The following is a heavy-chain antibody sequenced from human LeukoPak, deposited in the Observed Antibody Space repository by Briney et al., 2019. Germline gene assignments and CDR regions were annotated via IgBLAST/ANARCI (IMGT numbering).Heavy chain of an antibody. Sequence: GGSLRLSCAASGFSFSDHYMSWIRQAPGKGLEWVSYMSSSDNPIYYADSVKGRFTISRDNAKNSLYLQMNILRAEDTAVYYCARDRVGSSTSCYDYWGQGTLVTVSS. V-gene: IGHV3-11*01. CDR2: MSSSDNPI. D-gene: IGHD2-2*01. CDR1: GFSFSDHY. J-gene: IGHJ4*02. CDR3: ARDRVGSSTSCYDY.